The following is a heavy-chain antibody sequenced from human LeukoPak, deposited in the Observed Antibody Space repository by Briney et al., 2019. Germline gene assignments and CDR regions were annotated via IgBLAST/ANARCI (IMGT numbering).Heavy chain of an antibody. CDR2: INHSGST. J-gene: IGHJ4*02. CDR1: GGSINTNGSY. Sequence: SQTLSLTCTVSGGSINTNGSYWSWIRQHPGKGLEWIGEINHSGSTNYNPSLKSRVTISVDTSKNQFSLKLSSVTAADTAVYYCARGGSGYYDNSGYSNWGQGTLVTVSS. CDR3: ARGGSGYYDNSGYSN. D-gene: IGHD3-22*01. V-gene: IGHV4-34*01.